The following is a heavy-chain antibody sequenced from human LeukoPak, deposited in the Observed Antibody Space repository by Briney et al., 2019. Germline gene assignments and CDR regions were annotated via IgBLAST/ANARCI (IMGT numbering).Heavy chain of an antibody. CDR3: AREDYGGRYNWFEP. CDR1: GYTFTRYY. CDR2: INPNSGGT. D-gene: IGHD4-23*01. V-gene: IGHV1-2*02. J-gene: IGHJ5*02. Sequence: AAVKVSCKASGYTFTRYYMHWVRQAPGQGREGMGWINPNSGGTNYAQKFQGRLTMPRDTYISTAYMELSRVRSDDTAVYYCAREDYGGRYNWFEPGGQGTLVTV.